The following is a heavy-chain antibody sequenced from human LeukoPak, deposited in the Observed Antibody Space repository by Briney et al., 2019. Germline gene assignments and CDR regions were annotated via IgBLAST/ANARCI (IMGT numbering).Heavy chain of an antibody. V-gene: IGHV4-59*01. J-gene: IGHJ4*02. CDR3: ARDRLGNTVDY. CDR2: IHYSGST. D-gene: IGHD3-16*01. CDR1: AGSISSYY. Sequence: SQTLSLTCTVAAGSISSYYCTWVRQPPGEGLEWMGYIHYSGSTNYNPSLRSRVTMSVDTSNNQFSLKLNSVTAADTAVYYCARDRLGNTVDYWGQGALVTVSS.